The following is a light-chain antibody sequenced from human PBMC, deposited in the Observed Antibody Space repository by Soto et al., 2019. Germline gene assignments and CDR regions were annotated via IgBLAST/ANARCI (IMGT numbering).Light chain of an antibody. CDR2: NTF. J-gene: IGKJ3*01. CDR3: QQYGGSPFT. CDR1: KSFSTSY. V-gene: IGKV3-20*01. Sequence: EIVLTQSPGTLSLSPGDRATLSCRASKSFSTSYLAWYQHKPGQAPRLLIHNTFTRATGIPDRFSGSGSGTDFTLTISRLEPEDFAVYYCQQYGGSPFTFGPGTKVDIK.